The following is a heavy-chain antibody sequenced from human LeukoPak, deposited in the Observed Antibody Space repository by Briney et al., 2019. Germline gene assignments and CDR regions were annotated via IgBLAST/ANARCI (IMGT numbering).Heavy chain of an antibody. D-gene: IGHD6-13*01. CDR2: IKNDGAVK. V-gene: IGHV3-7*01. Sequence: PGGSLRLSCAASGFTFSSYGMPWVRQAPGKGLEWVANIKNDGAVKNYVDSVKGRFTISRDNAKNSLYLQMNSLRAEDTAVYYCAKDSYSKGDFWGQGVLVTVSS. CDR1: GFTFSSYG. CDR3: AKDSYSKGDF. J-gene: IGHJ4*02.